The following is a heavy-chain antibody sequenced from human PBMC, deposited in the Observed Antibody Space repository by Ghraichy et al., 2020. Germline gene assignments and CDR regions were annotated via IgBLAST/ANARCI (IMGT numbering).Heavy chain of an antibody. Sequence: GGSLRLSCAASGFTFSNYWMYWVRQSPGKGLLWVSRIAKDGSFTTYADSVKGRFTISRDNAKDTLYLQMNSLTGEDMAVYYCARGLCSGGKCDYYYGMDVGGQGTTVTVTS. J-gene: IGHJ6*02. CDR3: ARGLCSGGKCDYYYGMDV. D-gene: IGHD2-15*01. CDR2: IAKDGSFT. CDR1: GFTFSNYW. V-gene: IGHV3-74*03.